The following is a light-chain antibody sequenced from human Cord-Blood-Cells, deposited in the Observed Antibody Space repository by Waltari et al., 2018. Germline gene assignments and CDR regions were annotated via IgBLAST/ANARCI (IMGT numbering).Light chain of an antibody. CDR1: SSDVGGYNY. CDR3: SSYTSSSTYV. V-gene: IGLV2-14*01. Sequence: QSALTQPASVSGSPGQSITISCTGTSSDVGGYNYVSWHQQHPGKAPKLMIYEVINRPSGVSNRLSGSKSGNTASLTISGLQAEDEADYYCSSYTSSSTYVFGTGTKVTVL. CDR2: EVI. J-gene: IGLJ1*01.